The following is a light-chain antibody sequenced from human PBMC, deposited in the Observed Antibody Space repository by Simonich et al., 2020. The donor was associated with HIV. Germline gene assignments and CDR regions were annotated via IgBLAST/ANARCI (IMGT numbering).Light chain of an antibody. V-gene: IGKV4-1*01. CDR3: QQYYSTRT. Sequence: DIVMTQSPDSLAVSLGERATINCKSSQSVLYSSNNKNYLAWYQQKPGQPPKVLIYWAFTRESGVPDRFSGSGSGTDFTLTISSLQAEDVAVYYCQQYYSTRTFGQGTKVEIK. CDR2: WAF. J-gene: IGKJ1*01. CDR1: QSVLYSSNNKNY.